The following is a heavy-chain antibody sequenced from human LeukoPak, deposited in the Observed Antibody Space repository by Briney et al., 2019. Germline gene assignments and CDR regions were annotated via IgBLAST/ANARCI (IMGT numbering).Heavy chain of an antibody. J-gene: IGHJ6*03. Sequence: SETLSLTCAVYGGSFSGYYWSWIRQPAGKGLEWIGRIYTSGSTNYNPSLKSRVTMSVDTSKNQFSLKLSSVTAADTAVYYCARDRYYYDSSGYYAYYYYMDVWGKGTTVTISS. V-gene: IGHV4-4*07. D-gene: IGHD3-22*01. CDR3: ARDRYYYDSSGYYAYYYYMDV. CDR2: IYTSGST. CDR1: GGSFSGYY.